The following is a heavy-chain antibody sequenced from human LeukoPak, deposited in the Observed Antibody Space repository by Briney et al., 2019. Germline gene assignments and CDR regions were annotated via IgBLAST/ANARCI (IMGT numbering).Heavy chain of an antibody. CDR1: GGTFSSYA. V-gene: IGHV1-69*05. CDR2: IIPIFGTA. D-gene: IGHD2-8*01. Sequence: ASVKVSCKASGGTFSSYAISWVRQAPGQGLEWMGGIIPIFGTANYAQKFQGRVTITTDESTSTAYMELSSLRSEDTAVYYCAREDPGNGGAFDIWGQGTMVAVSS. J-gene: IGHJ3*02. CDR3: AREDPGNGGAFDI.